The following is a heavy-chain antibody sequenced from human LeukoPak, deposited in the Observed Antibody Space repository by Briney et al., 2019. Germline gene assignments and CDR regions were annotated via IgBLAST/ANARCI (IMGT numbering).Heavy chain of an antibody. D-gene: IGHD3-22*01. CDR3: VRGEYYYDSSGRGFDL. CDR1: GFTFSSYA. V-gene: IGHV3-30-3*01. CDR2: ISYDGSNK. Sequence: PGGSLRLSCAASGFTFSSYAMHWVRQAPGKGLEWVALISYDGSNKYYADSVKGRFTISGDNSKNTLYLQMNSLRAEDTAVYYCVRGEYYYDSSGRGFDLWGRGTLVTVSS. J-gene: IGHJ2*01.